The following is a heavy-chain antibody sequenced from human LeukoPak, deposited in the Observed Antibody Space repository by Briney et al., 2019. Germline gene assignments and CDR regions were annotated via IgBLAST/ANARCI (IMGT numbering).Heavy chain of an antibody. J-gene: IGHJ4*02. D-gene: IGHD2-15*01. CDR2: ISGSSTYT. CDR1: GFTFSRYN. V-gene: IGHV3-21*01. CDR3: ARDSPAANLVFDC. Sequence: PGGSLRLSCAASGFTFSRYNMNWVRQAPGKGLEWVSSISGSSTYTYYADSSKGRFTISRDNAKNSLYLQMNSLRAEDTAVYFCARDSPAANLVFDCRGQGTLVTVSS.